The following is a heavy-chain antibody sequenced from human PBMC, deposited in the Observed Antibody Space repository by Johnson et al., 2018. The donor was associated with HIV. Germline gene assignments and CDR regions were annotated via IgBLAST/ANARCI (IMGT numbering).Heavy chain of an antibody. D-gene: IGHD1-26*01. Sequence: VQLVESGGGLVQPEGSLRLSCAASGFTFSSYAMSWVRQAPGKGLEWVSVIYSGGSTYYADYADSVKGRFTISRDNPKNTLYLQMNSLRAEDTAVYYCAAIFIMGADLGDDAFDIWGQGTMVTVSP. CDR3: AAIFIMGADLGDDAFDI. J-gene: IGHJ3*02. V-gene: IGHV3-66*01. CDR2: IYSGGST. CDR1: GFTFSSYA.